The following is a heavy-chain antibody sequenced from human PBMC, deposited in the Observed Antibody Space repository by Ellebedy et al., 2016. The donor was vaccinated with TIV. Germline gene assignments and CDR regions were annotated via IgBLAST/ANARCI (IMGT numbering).Heavy chain of an antibody. D-gene: IGHD3-3*01. J-gene: IGHJ6*02. Sequence: PGGSLRLSCAASGFTVSSNYMSWVRQAPGKGLEWVSVIYSGGSTYYADSVKGRFTISRDNSKNTLYLQMNSRRAEDTAVYYCARENITTYGMDVWGQGTTVTVSS. CDR3: ARENITTYGMDV. CDR2: IYSGGST. V-gene: IGHV3-53*01. CDR1: GFTVSSNY.